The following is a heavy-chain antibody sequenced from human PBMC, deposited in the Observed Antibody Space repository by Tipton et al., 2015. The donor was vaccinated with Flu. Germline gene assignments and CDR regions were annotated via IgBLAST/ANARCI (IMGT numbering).Heavy chain of an antibody. V-gene: IGHV3-7*01. Sequence: LSLTCAASGFTFGDYWMHWVRQAPGKGLEWVANINQDGSVNYYVDSVKGRFTISRDNAKNSLYLQMNNLRAEDTAVYYCGRAIGGSSSHWGQGTLVTVSS. D-gene: IGHD2-2*01. J-gene: IGHJ4*02. CDR1: GFTFGDYW. CDR3: GRAIGGSSSH. CDR2: INQDGSVN.